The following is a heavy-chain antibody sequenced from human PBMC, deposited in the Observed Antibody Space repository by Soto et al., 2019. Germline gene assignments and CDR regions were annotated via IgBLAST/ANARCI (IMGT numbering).Heavy chain of an antibody. CDR1: GFTFSSYS. CDR3: ARDFGRGDYVVGGGDY. CDR2: ISSSSSYI. V-gene: IGHV3-21*01. D-gene: IGHD4-17*01. Sequence: EVQLVESGGGLVKPGGSLRLFCAASGFTFSSYSMNWVRQAPGKGLEWVSSISSSSSYIYYADSVKGRFTISRDNAKNSLSLQMNSLRAEDTAVYYCARDFGRGDYVVGGGDYWGQGTLVTVSS. J-gene: IGHJ4*02.